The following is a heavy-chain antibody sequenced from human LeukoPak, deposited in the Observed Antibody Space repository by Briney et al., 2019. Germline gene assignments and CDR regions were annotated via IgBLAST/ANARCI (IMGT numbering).Heavy chain of an antibody. V-gene: IGHV3-23*01. Sequence: GGSLRLSCAASGFTFSSYAMSWVRQAPGKGLEWVSAISGSGGSTYYADPVKGRFTISRDNAKNTLYLQMNSLRAEDTAVYYCARRIAAAAAPYYFDYWGQGTLVTVSS. D-gene: IGHD6-13*01. CDR2: ISGSGGST. CDR3: ARRIAAAAAPYYFDY. J-gene: IGHJ4*02. CDR1: GFTFSSYA.